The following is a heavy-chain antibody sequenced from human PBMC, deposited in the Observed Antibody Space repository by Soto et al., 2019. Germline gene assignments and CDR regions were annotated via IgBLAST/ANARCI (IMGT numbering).Heavy chain of an antibody. V-gene: IGHV1-18*01. CDR2: INAYNGNT. CDR3: ARDPVAGTYFDY. CDR1: GYTFTSYG. D-gene: IGHD6-19*01. Sequence: QVQLVQSGAEVKKPGASVKVSCKASGYTFTSYGISWVRQAPGQWLEWMGWINAYNGNTNYAQKFQGRVTMTTHTSTSTAYMELRSLISDDTAVYYCARDPVAGTYFDYWGQGTLVTVSS. J-gene: IGHJ4*02.